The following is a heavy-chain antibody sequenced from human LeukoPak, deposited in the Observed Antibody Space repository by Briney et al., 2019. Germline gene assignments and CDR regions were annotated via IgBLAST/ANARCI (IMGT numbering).Heavy chain of an antibody. D-gene: IGHD6-19*01. CDR2: ISYDGSNK. CDR1: GFTFSSYG. V-gene: IGHV3-30*18. Sequence: GGSLRLSCAASGFTFSSYGMHWVRQAPGKWLEWVAVISYDGSNKYYADSVKGRFTISRDNSKNTLYLQMNSLRAEDTAVYYCAKDLGDSSGWYYGDYWGQGTLVTVSS. J-gene: IGHJ4*02. CDR3: AKDLGDSSGWYYGDY.